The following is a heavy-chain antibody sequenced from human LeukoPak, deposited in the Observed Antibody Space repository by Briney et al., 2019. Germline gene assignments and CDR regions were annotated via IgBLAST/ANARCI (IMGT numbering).Heavy chain of an antibody. V-gene: IGHV3-23*01. CDR3: AKDSPVATW. CDR1: GFTFSSSA. J-gene: IGHJ4*02. CDR2: ITESGDGT. Sequence: PGGSLRLSCAASGFTFSSSAMSWVRQAPRKGLEWVSSITESGDGTYYADSVMGRFTISRDDSKNTLYLQMNSLRAEDTAVYYCAKDSPVATWWGQGTLVTVSS. D-gene: IGHD1-26*01.